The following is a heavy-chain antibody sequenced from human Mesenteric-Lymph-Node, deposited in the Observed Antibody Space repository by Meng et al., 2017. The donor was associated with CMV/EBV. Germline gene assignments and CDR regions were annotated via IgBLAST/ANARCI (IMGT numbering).Heavy chain of an antibody. CDR3: ARDSGPFDY. J-gene: IGHJ4*02. D-gene: IGHD3-10*01. CDR1: TLSNYW. V-gene: IGHV3-74*01. CDR2: IDGYGTSA. Sequence: TLSNYWIHWVRQAPGKGLLWVSRIDGYGTSASYADSVKGRFTISRDNSKNTLYLQMNSLRAEDTAVYYCARDSGPFDYWGQGTLVTVSS.